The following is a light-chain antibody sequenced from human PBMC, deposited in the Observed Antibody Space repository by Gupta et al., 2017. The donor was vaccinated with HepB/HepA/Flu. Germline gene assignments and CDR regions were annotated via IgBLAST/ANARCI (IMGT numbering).Light chain of an antibody. CDR1: SGHSTYA. Sequence: QLLLTPPPSASAALRASVNLTCTLRSGHSTYAIAWHQQQPEKGPRYLMKINSDGSHTKGDGIPHRFSGSSSGAERYLSISSLQSEDEADYYCQTWGTGIQVFGTGTKVTVL. CDR2: INSDGSH. V-gene: IGLV4-69*01. CDR3: QTWGTGIQV. J-gene: IGLJ1*01.